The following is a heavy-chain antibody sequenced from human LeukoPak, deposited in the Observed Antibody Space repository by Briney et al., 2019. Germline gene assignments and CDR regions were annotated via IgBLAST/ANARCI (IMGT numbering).Heavy chain of an antibody. CDR1: GYSISSGYY. V-gene: IGHV4-38-2*02. CDR2: IYHSGST. D-gene: IGHD2-21*02. Sequence: PSETLSLTCTVSGYSISSGYYWGWIRQPPGKGLEWIGSIYHSGSTYYNPSLKSRVTISVDTSKNQFSLKLSSVTAADTAVYYCAREPRDIVVVTAISFDYWGQGTLVTVSS. CDR3: AREPRDIVVVTAISFDY. J-gene: IGHJ4*02.